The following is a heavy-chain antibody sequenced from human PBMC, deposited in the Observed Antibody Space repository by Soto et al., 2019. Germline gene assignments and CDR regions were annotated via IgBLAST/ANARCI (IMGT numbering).Heavy chain of an antibody. CDR1: GGSISSYY. D-gene: IGHD2-21*01. J-gene: IGHJ4*02. V-gene: IGHV4-59*01. CDR2: IYYSGST. Sequence: SETLSLTCTVSGGSISSYYLSWIRQPPGKGLEWIGYIYYSGSTNYNPSLKSRVTMSVDTSKNQFSLKLTSVNAADTAVYYCKRGGDAYKNGHWGQGTLVTVSS. CDR3: KRGGDAYKNGH.